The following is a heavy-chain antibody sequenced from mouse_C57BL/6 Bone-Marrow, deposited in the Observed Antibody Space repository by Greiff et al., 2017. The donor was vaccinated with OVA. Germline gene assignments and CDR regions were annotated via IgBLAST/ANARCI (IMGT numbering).Heavy chain of an antibody. J-gene: IGHJ1*03. CDR1: GFTFSDYG. Sequence: EVQLVESGGGLVKPGGSLKLSCAASGFTFSDYGMHWVRQAPEKGLEWVAYISSGSSTIYYADTVKGRFTISRDNATNTLFLQMTRLRSEDTAMYYCARRARGYFDVWGTGTTVTVSA. CDR2: ISSGSSTI. CDR3: ARRARGYFDV. V-gene: IGHV5-17*01.